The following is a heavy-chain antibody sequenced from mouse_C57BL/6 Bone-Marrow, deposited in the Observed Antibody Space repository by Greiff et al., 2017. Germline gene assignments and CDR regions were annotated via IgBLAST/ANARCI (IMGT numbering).Heavy chain of an antibody. D-gene: IGHD1-1*01. J-gene: IGHJ3*01. CDR2: IYPRSGNT. V-gene: IGHV1-81*01. CDR1: GYTFTSYG. CDR3: ARKVITTGVAKGFAY. Sequence: VHLVESGAELARPGASVKLSCKASGYTFTSYGISWVKQRPGQGLEWIGEIYPRSGNTYYNEKFKGQATLTAVKSSSTAYMELRSLTSEDSAVYFCARKVITTGVAKGFAYWGQGTLVTVAA.